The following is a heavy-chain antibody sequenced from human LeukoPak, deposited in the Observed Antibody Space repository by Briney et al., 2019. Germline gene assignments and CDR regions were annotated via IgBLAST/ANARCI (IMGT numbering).Heavy chain of an antibody. CDR1: GFTFGDYA. CDR2: ISSSSSYI. Sequence: PGGSLRLSCTASGFTFGDYAMSWVRQAPGKGLEWVSSISSSSSYIYYADSVKGRFTISRDNAKNSLYLQMNSLRAEDTAVYYCARDNDLLRYFDWPLDYWGQGTLVTVSS. J-gene: IGHJ4*02. V-gene: IGHV3-21*01. D-gene: IGHD3-9*01. CDR3: ARDNDLLRYFDWPLDY.